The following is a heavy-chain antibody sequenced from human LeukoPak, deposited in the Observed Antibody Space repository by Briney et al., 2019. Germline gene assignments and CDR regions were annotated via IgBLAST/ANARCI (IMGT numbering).Heavy chain of an antibody. V-gene: IGHV4-61*01. Sequence: SETLSLTCTVSGGSVSSGSYYWSWIGQPPGKGLEWIGYIYYSGSTNYNPSLKSRVTISADTSKNQFSLKLSSVTAADTAVYYCARAPSTYFYGLGTYSNYFDYWGQGTLVTVSS. CDR3: ARAPSTYFYGLGTYSNYFDY. J-gene: IGHJ4*02. CDR1: GGSVSSGSYY. D-gene: IGHD3-10*01. CDR2: IYYSGST.